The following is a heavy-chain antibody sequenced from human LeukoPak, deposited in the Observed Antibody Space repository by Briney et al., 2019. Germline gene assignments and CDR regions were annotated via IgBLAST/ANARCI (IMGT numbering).Heavy chain of an antibody. J-gene: IGHJ5*01. V-gene: IGHV1-18*01. CDR1: GYTSTTYG. CDR2: INPYNGNR. D-gene: IGHD2-8*01. CDR3: ARELYGRFDS. Sequence: RGSVKVSCKTSGYTSTTYGVSWVRQTPGQGLEWMGWINPYNGNRNSAQRFQGRVTMTTDPSTTTAYMELRSLRSDDTAMYYCARELYGRFDSWGQGTLVTVSS.